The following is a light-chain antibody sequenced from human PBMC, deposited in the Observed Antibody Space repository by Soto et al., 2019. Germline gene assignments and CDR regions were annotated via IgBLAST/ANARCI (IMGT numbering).Light chain of an antibody. CDR1: QSVSSY. V-gene: IGKV3-11*01. CDR2: DAS. J-gene: IGKJ1*01. Sequence: EIVLTQSPATLSLSPGERATLSCRASQSVSSYLAWYQQKPGQAPRLLIYDASNRATGIPARFSGSGSGTVFTLTISILDPEDFAVYCCQQRSNWRTFGQGTKVEIK. CDR3: QQRSNWRT.